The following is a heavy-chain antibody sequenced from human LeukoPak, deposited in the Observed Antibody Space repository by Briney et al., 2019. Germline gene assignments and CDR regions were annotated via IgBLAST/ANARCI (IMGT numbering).Heavy chain of an antibody. CDR2: IIPIFRTA. Sequence: SVKVSCKASGYTFTGYYMHWVRQAPGQGLEWMGGIIPIFRTANYAQKFQGRVTITADKSTSTAYMELSSLRSEDTAVYYCARVPYYYDSSGSAEYFQHWGQGTLVTVSS. CDR3: ARVPYYYDSSGSAEYFQH. D-gene: IGHD3-22*01. CDR1: GYTFTGYY. V-gene: IGHV1-69*06. J-gene: IGHJ1*01.